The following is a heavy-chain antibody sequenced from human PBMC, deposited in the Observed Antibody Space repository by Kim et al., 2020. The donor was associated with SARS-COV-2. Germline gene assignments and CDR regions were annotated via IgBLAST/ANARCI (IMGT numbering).Heavy chain of an antibody. CDR2: ISSSGSTI. J-gene: IGHJ6*02. V-gene: IGHV3-11*01. D-gene: IGHD3-16*01. CDR3: ASGTRYDYIWGTNYYYGMDV. Sequence: GGSLRLSCAASGFTFSDYYMSWIRQAPGKGLEWVSYISSSGSTIYYADSVKGRFTISRDNAKNSLYLQMNSLRAEDTAVYYCASGTRYDYIWGTNYYYGMDVWGQGTTVTVSS. CDR1: GFTFSDYY.